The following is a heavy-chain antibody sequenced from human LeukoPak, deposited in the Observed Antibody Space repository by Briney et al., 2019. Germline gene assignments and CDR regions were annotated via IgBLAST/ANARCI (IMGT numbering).Heavy chain of an antibody. CDR3: AAALVVAGQTN. J-gene: IGHJ4*02. Sequence: PSETLSLTCAVYGGSFSGYYWSRIRQPPGKGLEWIGEINHSGSTNYNPSLKSRVTISVDTSKNQFSLKLSSVTAADTAVYYCAAALVVAGQTNWGQGTLVTVSS. CDR2: INHSGST. V-gene: IGHV4-34*01. CDR1: GGSFSGYY. D-gene: IGHD6-19*01.